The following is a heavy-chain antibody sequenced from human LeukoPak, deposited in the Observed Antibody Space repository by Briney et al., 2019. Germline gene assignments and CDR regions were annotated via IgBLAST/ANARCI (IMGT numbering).Heavy chain of an antibody. CDR2: IIPIFGTA. CDR1: GGTFSNYA. Sequence: SVTVSCMASGGTFSNYAISWVRQAPGQGLEWMGGIIPIFGTANYAQKFQGRVTITADESTSTAYMELSILISEDTAVYYCARDRGPGYSRRATYYFDYWGQGTLVTVSS. V-gene: IGHV1-69*13. D-gene: IGHD6-13*01. CDR3: ARDRGPGYSRRATYYFDY. J-gene: IGHJ4*02.